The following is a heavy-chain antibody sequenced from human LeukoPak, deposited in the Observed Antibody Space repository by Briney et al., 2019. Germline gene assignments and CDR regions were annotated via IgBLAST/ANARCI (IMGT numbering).Heavy chain of an antibody. D-gene: IGHD3-22*01. CDR3: AREFYDSSVAWYFDL. V-gene: IGHV1-46*01. CDR2: INPSGGST. CDR1: GYTFTSYY. Sequence: ASVKVSCKASGYTFTSYYMHWVLQAPGQGLEWMGIINPSGGSTSYAQKFQGRVTMTRDTSTSTVYMGLSSLRSEDTAVYYCAREFYDSSVAWYFDLWGRGTLVTVSS. J-gene: IGHJ2*01.